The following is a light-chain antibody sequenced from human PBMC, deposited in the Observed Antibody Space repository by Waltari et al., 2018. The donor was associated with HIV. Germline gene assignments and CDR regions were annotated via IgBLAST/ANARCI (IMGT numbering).Light chain of an antibody. J-gene: IGLJ3*02. CDR1: SSDIGDYTY. V-gene: IGLV2-11*01. CDR2: DVT. Sequence: QSALTQPRSVSGSPGQSVTLSCTGTSSDIGDYTYVSWYQQHPGKAPKLMIYDVTKRPSGVPDRFSGSKSGNTASLTISGLQAEDEAAYYCCSFAGSYTLVFGGGTKLTVL. CDR3: CSFAGSYTLV.